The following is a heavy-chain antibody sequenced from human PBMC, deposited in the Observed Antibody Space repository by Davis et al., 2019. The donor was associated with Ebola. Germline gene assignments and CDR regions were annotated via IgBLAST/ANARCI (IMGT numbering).Heavy chain of an antibody. CDR3: ARDGLSYDYVWGSYPTGY. V-gene: IGHV3-66*01. J-gene: IGHJ4*02. CDR1: GFTVSTNY. Sequence: PGGSLRLSCAASGFTVSTNYMSWVRQAPGKGLEWVSVIYSVGRTFYADSVKGRFTISRDNSKNTVFLQMNSLRGEDSAVYYCARDGLSYDYVWGSYPTGYWGQGTLVTVSS. D-gene: IGHD3-16*02. CDR2: IYSVGRT.